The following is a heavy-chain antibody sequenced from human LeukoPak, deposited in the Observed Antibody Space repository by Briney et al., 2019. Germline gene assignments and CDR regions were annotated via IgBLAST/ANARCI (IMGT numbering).Heavy chain of an antibody. CDR1: GGSISSSSYY. D-gene: IGHD3-3*01. V-gene: IGHV4-39*01. CDR2: IYYSGST. Sequence: NPSETLSLTCTVSGGSISSSSYYWGWIRQPPGKGLEWIGSIYYSGSTYYNPSLKSRVTISVDTSKNQFSLKLSSVTAADTAVYYCARRVTIFGVASNWFDPWGQGTLVTVSS. J-gene: IGHJ5*02. CDR3: ARRVTIFGVASNWFDP.